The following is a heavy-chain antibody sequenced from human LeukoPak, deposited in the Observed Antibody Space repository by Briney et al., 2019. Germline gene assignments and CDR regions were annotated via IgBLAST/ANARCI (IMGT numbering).Heavy chain of an antibody. CDR3: ARAGGSTVSHSDY. CDR1: GFTFTSYS. CDR2: ISSSTSYI. J-gene: IGHJ4*02. V-gene: IGHV3-21*01. D-gene: IGHD4-17*01. Sequence: GGSLRLSCAASGFTFTSYSMNWLRQAPGKRLEWVSSISSSTSYIYYADSVKARFTISKDNAKNSLYLQMNSLRAEDTAVSYCARAGGSTVSHSDYWGQGTLVTVSS.